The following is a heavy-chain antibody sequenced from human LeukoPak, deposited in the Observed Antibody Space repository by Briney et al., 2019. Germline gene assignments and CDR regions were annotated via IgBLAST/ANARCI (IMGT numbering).Heavy chain of an antibody. CDR2: INPNSGGT. V-gene: IGHV1-2*06. CDR1: GYTLTNYY. Sequence: ASVKVSCKASGYTLTNYYMHWVRQAPGQGLEWMGRINPNSGGTNYAQKFQGRVTMTRDTSISTVYMELSRLRSDDTAVYYCARVGYYESSGYYEYWGQGTLVTVSS. J-gene: IGHJ4*02. CDR3: ARVGYYESSGYYEY. D-gene: IGHD3-22*01.